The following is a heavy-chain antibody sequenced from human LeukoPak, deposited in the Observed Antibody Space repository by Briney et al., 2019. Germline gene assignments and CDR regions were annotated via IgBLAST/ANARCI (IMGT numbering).Heavy chain of an antibody. CDR2: IYYSGST. Sequence: SETLSLTCTVSGGSISSGDYYWSWIRQPPGKGLEWIGYIYYSGSTYYNPSLKSRVTISVDTSKNQFSLKLSSVTAADTAVYYCARAFMTTVTTSAFGIWGQGTMVTVSS. CDR1: GGSISSGDYY. CDR3: ARAFMTTVTTSAFGI. V-gene: IGHV4-30-4*01. D-gene: IGHD4-17*01. J-gene: IGHJ3*02.